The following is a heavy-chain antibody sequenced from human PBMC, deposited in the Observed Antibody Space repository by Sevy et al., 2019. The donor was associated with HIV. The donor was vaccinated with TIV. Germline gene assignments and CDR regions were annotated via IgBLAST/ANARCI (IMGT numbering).Heavy chain of an antibody. Sequence: SETLSLTCAVYGGSFSGYYWSWIRQPPGKGLEWIGEINHSGSTNYNPSLKSRVTISVDTSKNQFSLKLSSVTAADTAVYYCARGSSSGHGYWGLGTLVTVSS. V-gene: IGHV4-34*01. CDR1: GGSFSGYY. CDR3: ARGSSSGHGY. CDR2: INHSGST. D-gene: IGHD6-6*01. J-gene: IGHJ4*02.